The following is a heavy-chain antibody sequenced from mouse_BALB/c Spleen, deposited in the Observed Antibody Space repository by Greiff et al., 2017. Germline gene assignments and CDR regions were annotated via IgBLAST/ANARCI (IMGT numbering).Heavy chain of an antibody. CDR3: ARSVYGNYPYWYFDV. D-gene: IGHD2-1*01. V-gene: IGHV1-14*01. CDR2: INPYNDGT. J-gene: IGHJ1*01. CDR1: GYTFTSYV. Sequence: VQLQQSGPELVKPGASVKMSCKASGYTFTSYVMHWVKQKPGQGLEWIGYINPYNDGTKYNEKFKGKATLTSDKSSSTAYMELSSLTSEDSAVYYCARSVYGNYPYWYFDVWGAGTTVTVSS.